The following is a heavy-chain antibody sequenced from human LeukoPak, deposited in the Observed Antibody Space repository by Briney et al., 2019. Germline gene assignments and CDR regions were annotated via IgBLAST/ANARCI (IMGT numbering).Heavy chain of an antibody. D-gene: IGHD3-22*01. CDR2: ISYHGINE. CDR3: ARALMIVGPLDY. J-gene: IGHJ4*02. CDR1: GFTFSDYN. Sequence: PGGSWRLSCAASGFTFSDYNMHWFRQAPGKGLEWMAVISYHGINEYYADSVKGRFTISRDNSKNTLHLQMNSLRAEDTAVYYCARALMIVGPLDYWGQGTLVTVSS. V-gene: IGHV3-30*03.